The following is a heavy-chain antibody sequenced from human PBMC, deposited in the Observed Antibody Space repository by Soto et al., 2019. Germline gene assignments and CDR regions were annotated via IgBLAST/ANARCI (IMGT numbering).Heavy chain of an antibody. CDR3: AKSLSASPNYFFDS. V-gene: IGHV3-23*01. Sequence: GGSLRLSCAASGFPFGSYAMSWVRQAPGKGLEWVSGISGSGGITYYADSVKGRFTISRDNSKNTLYLQMNSLRADDTAVYFCAKSLSASPNYFFDSWGQGTLVTVSS. CDR2: ISGSGGIT. J-gene: IGHJ4*02. D-gene: IGHD1-1*01. CDR1: GFPFGSYA.